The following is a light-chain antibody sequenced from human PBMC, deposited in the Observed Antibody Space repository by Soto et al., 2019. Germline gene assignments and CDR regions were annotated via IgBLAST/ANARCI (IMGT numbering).Light chain of an antibody. J-gene: IGKJ4*01. CDR1: QDINDH. CDR3: RQHEDYPRT. V-gene: IGKV1-17*03. CDR2: AVS. Sequence: DIQLTQSPSAMSASVGDSVTITCRASQDINDHLAWFQQKPGKVPKRLIYAVSTLQSGVASRFSGSGPGTELTLTISSLQPEDFATYYCRQHEDYPRTFGGGTKVDIK.